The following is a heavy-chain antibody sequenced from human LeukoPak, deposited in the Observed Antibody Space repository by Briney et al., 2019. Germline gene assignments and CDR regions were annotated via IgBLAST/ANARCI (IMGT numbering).Heavy chain of an antibody. CDR3: ARGKQQLVPRTFDY. J-gene: IGHJ4*02. Sequence: GSLRLSCAASGFMFSSNWMSWVRLAPGKGLEWVANIKEDGTETYYVDSVKGRFTISRDNSKNTLYLQMNSLRGDDTAAYYCARGKQQLVPRTFDYWGQGTLVTVSS. D-gene: IGHD6-13*01. CDR1: GFMFSSNW. CDR2: IKEDGTET. V-gene: IGHV3-7*03.